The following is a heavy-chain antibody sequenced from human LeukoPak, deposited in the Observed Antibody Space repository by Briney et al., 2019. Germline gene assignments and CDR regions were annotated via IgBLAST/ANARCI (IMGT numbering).Heavy chain of an antibody. D-gene: IGHD2-15*01. CDR3: AKAGYCSGGSCYSFDY. CDR2: IWYDGSNE. Sequence: GGSLRLSCAASGFTFSNFGMHWVRQAPGEGLEWVAVIWYDGSNENYEDSVKGRFTISRDNSKNTLYLQMNSLRAEDTAVYYCAKAGYCSGGSCYSFDYWGQGTLVTVSS. J-gene: IGHJ4*02. CDR1: GFTFSNFG. V-gene: IGHV3-33*06.